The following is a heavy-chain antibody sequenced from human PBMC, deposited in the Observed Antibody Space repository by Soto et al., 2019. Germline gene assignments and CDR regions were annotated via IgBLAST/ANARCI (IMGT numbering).Heavy chain of an antibody. CDR3: ATVPLRYCNGRSCYSSRYFDY. J-gene: IGHJ4*02. D-gene: IGHD2-15*01. CDR2: FDPEDGET. V-gene: IGHV1-24*01. CDR1: GYTLTELS. Sequence: ASVKVSCKVSGYTLTELSMHWVRQAPGKGLEWMGGFDPEDGETIYAQKFQGRVTMTEDTSTDTAYMELSSLRSENTAVYYCATVPLRYCNGRSCYSSRYFDYWGQGNLVTVSS.